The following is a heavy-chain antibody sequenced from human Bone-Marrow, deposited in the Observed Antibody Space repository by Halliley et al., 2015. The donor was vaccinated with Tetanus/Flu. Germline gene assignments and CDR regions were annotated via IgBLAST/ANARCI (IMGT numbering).Heavy chain of an antibody. V-gene: IGHV4-38-2*01. CDR2: VYHSGST. CDR3: ATLNYYDSPTEFYYFDY. D-gene: IGHD3-22*01. J-gene: IGHJ4*01. Sequence: TLSLTCGVSGYSIGSGYYWGWIRQSPGKGLEWIGNVYHSGSTYYNPSLKSRVTISADTSKNQFSLKLSSVTAADTAVYFCATLNYYDSPTEFYYFDYWGHGTLVTVSS. CDR1: GYSIGSGYY.